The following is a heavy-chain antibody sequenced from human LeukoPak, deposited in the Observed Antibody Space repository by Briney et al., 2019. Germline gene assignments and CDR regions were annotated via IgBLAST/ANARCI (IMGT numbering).Heavy chain of an antibody. CDR1: GYTFTSYD. CDR2: MNPNSGNT. CDR3: ARFFLVVAPAHLYYYYYGMDV. D-gene: IGHD2-2*01. V-gene: IGHV1-8*01. Sequence: ASVKVSCKASGYTFTSYDINWVRQATGQGLEWMGWMNPNSGNTGYAQKFQGRVTMTRNTSISTAYMELSSLRSEDTAVYYCARFFLVVAPAHLYYYYYGMDVWGQGTTVTVSS. J-gene: IGHJ6*02.